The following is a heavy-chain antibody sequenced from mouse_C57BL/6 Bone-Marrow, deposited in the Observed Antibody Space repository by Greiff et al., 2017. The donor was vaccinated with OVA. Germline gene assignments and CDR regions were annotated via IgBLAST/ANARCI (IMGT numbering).Heavy chain of an antibody. CDR2: IYPGDGDT. CDR3: ARGRTLFAY. Sequence: QVQLQQSGPELVKPGASVKISCTASGYAFSSSWMNWVKPRPGKGLEWIGRIYPGDGDTNYNGKFKGKATLTADKSSSTAYMQLSNLTSEDSAVYFCARGRTLFAYWGQGTLVTVSA. J-gene: IGHJ3*01. V-gene: IGHV1-82*01. CDR1: GYAFSSSW.